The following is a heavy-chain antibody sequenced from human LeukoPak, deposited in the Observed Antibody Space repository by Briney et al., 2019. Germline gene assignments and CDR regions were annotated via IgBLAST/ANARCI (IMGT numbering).Heavy chain of an antibody. CDR1: GDTFIPYT. D-gene: IGHD3-10*01. Sequence: SVKVSCKASGDTFIPYTFSWVRQAPGQGLEWIGRIIPSLDVANYAQKFQGRVTLSADRDTATTYMEVTSLRSEDTAMYYCARDGGATYYYGSGSYYNFDYWGQGTLVTVSS. V-gene: IGHV1-69*10. J-gene: IGHJ4*02. CDR2: IIPSLDVA. CDR3: ARDGGATYYYGSGSYYNFDY.